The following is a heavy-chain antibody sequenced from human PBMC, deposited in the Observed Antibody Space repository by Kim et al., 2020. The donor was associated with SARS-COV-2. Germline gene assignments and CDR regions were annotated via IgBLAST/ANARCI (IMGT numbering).Heavy chain of an antibody. CDR1: GFTFSGYD. J-gene: IGHJ4*02. Sequence: GGSLRLSCAASGFTFSGYDMSWVRHAPGKGLEWVSLITASGSRTDYAHSVKGRFTIFRDNSKNTLYLQMNSLTDEDTAVYYCGTGDNSWGWIPKYYFDYWGQGTLVTVSS. CDR2: ITASGSRT. D-gene: IGHD6-13*01. CDR3: GTGDNSWGWIPKYYFDY. V-gene: IGHV3-23*01.